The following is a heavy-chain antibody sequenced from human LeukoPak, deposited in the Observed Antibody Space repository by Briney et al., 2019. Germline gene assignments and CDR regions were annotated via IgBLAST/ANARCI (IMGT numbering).Heavy chain of an antibody. V-gene: IGHV4-4*09. D-gene: IGHD4/OR15-4a*01. CDR2: IYSRGSS. CDR1: GGSISSYY. CDR3: TRYTMTMVRLDYYYYMDV. J-gene: IGHJ6*03. Sequence: SETLSLTCSVSGGSISSYYWGWIRRPPGKGLEWVGYIYSRGSSNYNPSLKSRLTISVDTSKNQFSLKLSSVTAADTAVHYCTRYTMTMVRLDYYYYMDVWGKGTTVTVSS.